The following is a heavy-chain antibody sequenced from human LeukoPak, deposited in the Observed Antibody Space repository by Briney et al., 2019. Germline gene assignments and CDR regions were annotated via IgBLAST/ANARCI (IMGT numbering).Heavy chain of an antibody. CDR3: ARGLSAVVH. Sequence: SETLSLTCAVYGGSFSGYYWSWIRQPPGKGLEWIGEINHSGSTNYNPSLKSRVIISVDTSKNQFSLKLSSVTAADMAVYYCARGLSAVVHWGQGTLVTVSS. CDR2: INHSGST. D-gene: IGHD3-16*02. J-gene: IGHJ4*02. CDR1: GGSFSGYY. V-gene: IGHV4-34*01.